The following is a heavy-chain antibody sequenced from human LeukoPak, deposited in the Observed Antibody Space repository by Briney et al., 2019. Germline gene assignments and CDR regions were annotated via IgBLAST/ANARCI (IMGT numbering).Heavy chain of an antibody. CDR1: GYTFTSYD. V-gene: IGHV1-8*03. CDR3: ARCHYYGSGNYVRVYSPDY. CDR2: MNPNSGNT. J-gene: IGHJ4*02. D-gene: IGHD3-10*01. Sequence: ASVKVSCKASGYTFTSYDINWVRQATGQGLEWMGWMNPNSGNTGYAQKFQGRVTITRNTSISTAYMELSSLRSEDTAAYYCARCHYYGSGNYVRVYSPDYWGQGTLVTVSS.